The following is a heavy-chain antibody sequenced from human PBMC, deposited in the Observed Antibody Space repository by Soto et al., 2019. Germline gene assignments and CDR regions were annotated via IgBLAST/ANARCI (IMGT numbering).Heavy chain of an antibody. Sequence: GGSLRLSCAASGLTFSNYAMTWVRQAPGKGLDWVSAVSTSGETTYYADSVKGRFTVSRDNSKNTLYLHMNSLRAEDTAVYYCAAYFDSSGYHWWGPGTLVTVSS. J-gene: IGHJ4*02. CDR1: GLTFSNYA. CDR3: AAYFDSSGYHW. CDR2: VSTSGETT. D-gene: IGHD3-22*01. V-gene: IGHV3-23*01.